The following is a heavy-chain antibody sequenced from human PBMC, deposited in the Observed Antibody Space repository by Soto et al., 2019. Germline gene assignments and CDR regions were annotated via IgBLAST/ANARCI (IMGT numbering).Heavy chain of an antibody. CDR2: ISYDGSKI. CDR1: GFTFSSHA. Sequence: QVQLVESGGGVVQPGRSLRLSCAASGFTFSSHAMHWVRQAPGKGLEWVAVISYDGSKIYYAESVKGRFTISRDNSKNTRYLQVDSLTSEDTAVYFCARDGEDVLRNIPGDAFDIWGQGTMVTVSS. CDR3: ARDGEDVLRNIPGDAFDI. D-gene: IGHD3-3*01. J-gene: IGHJ3*02. V-gene: IGHV3-30-3*01.